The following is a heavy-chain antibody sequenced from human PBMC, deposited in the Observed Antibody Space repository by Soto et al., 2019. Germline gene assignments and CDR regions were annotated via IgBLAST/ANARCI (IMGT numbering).Heavy chain of an antibody. J-gene: IGHJ1*01. CDR1: GFPFTSFF. CDR2: INPSRGSA. CDR3: VRPPNFFAI. Sequence: ASVKVSCKASGFPFTSFFIHWVRQAPGQGLEWMGVINPSRGSANYAQKFQGRLTLTRDTSSSTVYMDLSSLKSEDTALYYCVRPPNFFAIWGQGTLVTASS. V-gene: IGHV1-46*01. D-gene: IGHD7-27*01.